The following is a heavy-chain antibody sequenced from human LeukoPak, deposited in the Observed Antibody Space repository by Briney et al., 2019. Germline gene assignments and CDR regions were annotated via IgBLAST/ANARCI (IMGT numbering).Heavy chain of an antibody. D-gene: IGHD2-2*01. CDR3: ARRLTQYDCFDP. V-gene: IGHV6-1*01. Sequence: SQTLSLTCAISGDSVSSNSVTWHWIRQSPSRGLEWLGRTYYRSTWYNDYAVSVRGRITVNPDTSKNQFSLHLNSVTPEDTAVYYCARRLTQYDCFDPWDQGILVTVSS. J-gene: IGHJ5*02. CDR1: GDSVSSNSVT. CDR2: TYYRSTWYN.